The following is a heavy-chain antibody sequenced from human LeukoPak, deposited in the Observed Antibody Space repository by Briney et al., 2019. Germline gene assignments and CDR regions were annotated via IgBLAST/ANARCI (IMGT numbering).Heavy chain of an antibody. CDR1: GGTFISYT. CDR2: IIPILGIA. D-gene: IGHD3-3*01. J-gene: IGHJ5*02. CDR3: ARDSGLRFLEWLFDP. V-gene: IGHV1-69*04. Sequence: AASVKVSCKASGGTFISYTISWVRQAPGQGREWMGRIIPILGIANYAQKFQGRVTITADKSTSTAYMELSSLRSEDTAVYYCARDSGLRFLEWLFDPWGQGTLVTVSS.